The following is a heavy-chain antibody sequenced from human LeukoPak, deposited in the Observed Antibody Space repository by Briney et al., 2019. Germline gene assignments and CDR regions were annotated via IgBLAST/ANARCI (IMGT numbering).Heavy chain of an antibody. Sequence: GRSLRLSCTTSGFTFGDYATTWVRQAPGKGLEWVGFIRNKAYGETTEYAASVKGRFTISRDDSKSIAYLQMNSLKTEDTAVYYCSRVAFWVQNNDFWSGYTDYWGQGTLVTVSS. CDR3: SRVAFWVQNNDFWSGYTDY. CDR1: GFTFGDYA. V-gene: IGHV3-49*04. J-gene: IGHJ4*02. CDR2: IRNKAYGETT. D-gene: IGHD3-3*01.